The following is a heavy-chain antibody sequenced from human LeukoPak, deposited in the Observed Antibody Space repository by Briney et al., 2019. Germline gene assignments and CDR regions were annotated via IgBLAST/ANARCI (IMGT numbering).Heavy chain of an antibody. CDR2: INPSGGST. D-gene: IGHD3-9*01. V-gene: IGHV1-46*01. CDR1: GYTFTSYY. Sequence: ASVKVSCKASGYTFTSYYMHWVRQAPGQGLEWMGIINPSGGSTSYAQKFQGRVTMTRDMSTSTDYMELSSLRSDDTAVYYCAIGHILTGYTTLDYWGQGTLVTVSS. CDR3: AIGHILTGYTTLDY. J-gene: IGHJ4*02.